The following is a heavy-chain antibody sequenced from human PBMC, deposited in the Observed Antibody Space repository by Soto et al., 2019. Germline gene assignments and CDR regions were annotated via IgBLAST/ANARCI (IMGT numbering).Heavy chain of an antibody. CDR2: IYWNDDK. D-gene: IGHD6-13*01. Sequence: GPTLVNPTQTLTLTCTFSGFSLSTSGVGVGWIRQPPGKALEWLALIYWNDDKRYSPSLKSRLTITKDTSKNQVVLTMTNMDRVDTDTYYCEHRTYGSSSWFPPYYYYYGMDGWGQGSTVTVSS. J-gene: IGHJ6*02. CDR3: EHRTYGSSSWFPPYYYYYGMDG. CDR1: GFSLSTSGVG. V-gene: IGHV2-5*01.